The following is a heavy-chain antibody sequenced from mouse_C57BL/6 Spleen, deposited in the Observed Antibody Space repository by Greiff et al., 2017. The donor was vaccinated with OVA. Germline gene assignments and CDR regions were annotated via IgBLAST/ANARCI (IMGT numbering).Heavy chain of an antibody. V-gene: IGHV1-64*01. J-gene: IGHJ2*01. CDR1: GYTFTSYW. Sequence: QVQLQQPGAELVKPGASVKLSCKASGYTFTSYWMHWVKQRPGQGLEWIGMIHPNSGSTNYNEKFKSKATLTVDKSSSTAYMQLSSLTSEDSAVYYFARAYYYGSSRFDYWGQGTTLTVSS. CDR3: ARAYYYGSSRFDY. CDR2: IHPNSGST. D-gene: IGHD1-1*01.